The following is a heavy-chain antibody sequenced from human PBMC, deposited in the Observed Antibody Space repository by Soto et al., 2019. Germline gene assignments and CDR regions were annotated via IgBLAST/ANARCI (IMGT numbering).Heavy chain of an antibody. Sequence: SETLSLTCTVSGGSITSSSYYWGWIRQPPGKGLEWIGSIYYSGSTYYNPSLKSRVTISVDTSKNQFSLTLRSVTAADTAVYYCARLGAYYQSLDPWGQGILVTVSS. CDR1: GGSITSSSYY. D-gene: IGHD3-22*01. CDR2: IYYSGST. V-gene: IGHV4-39*01. J-gene: IGHJ5*02. CDR3: ARLGAYYQSLDP.